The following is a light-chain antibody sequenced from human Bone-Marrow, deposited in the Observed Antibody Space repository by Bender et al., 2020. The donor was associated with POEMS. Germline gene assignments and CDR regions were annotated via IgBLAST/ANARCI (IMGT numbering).Light chain of an antibody. V-gene: IGLV6-57*02. CDR1: GGSIASNF. Sequence: NFMLTQPHSLSESPGKTVTISCTGSGGSIASNFVQWYQQRPGSAPTTVIYEDNQRPSGVPDRFSGSIDSSSNSASLTISGLKTDDEADYYCQSYDRGTLVFGGGTQLTVL. J-gene: IGLJ2*01. CDR2: EDN. CDR3: QSYDRGTLV.